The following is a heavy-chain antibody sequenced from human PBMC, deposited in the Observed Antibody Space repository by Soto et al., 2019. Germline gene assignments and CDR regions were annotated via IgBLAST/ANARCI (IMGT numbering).Heavy chain of an antibody. CDR2: VVPKIGSI. CDR1: GGTFSRYT. D-gene: IGHD1-1*01. V-gene: IGHV1-69*02. CDR3: TKGGRESTWNGVTVEY. J-gene: IGHJ4*02. Sequence: QVQLVQSGAEVKKPGSSVKVSCKAPGGTFSRYTINWVRQAPAQGLEWRGRVVPKIGSINFIRKFQGRLTLTADKSTRPSFLAVSSVRPEDTALYYCTKGGRESTWNGVTVEYWSQGTKVPFA.